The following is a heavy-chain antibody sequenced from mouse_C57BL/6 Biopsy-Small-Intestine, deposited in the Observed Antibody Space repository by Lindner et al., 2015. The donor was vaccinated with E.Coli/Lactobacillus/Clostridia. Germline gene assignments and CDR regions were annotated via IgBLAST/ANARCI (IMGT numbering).Heavy chain of an antibody. CDR1: GYTFTNYY. J-gene: IGHJ1*01. D-gene: IGHD1-1*01. CDR2: ISTYNDNI. V-gene: IGHV1-53*01. CDR3: ARDSSSWYYYYYGMDV. Sequence: SVKVSCKASGYTFTNYYIHWVRQAPGQGLEWMGWISTYNDNINYAQRLQGRVTMTIDTSTSTAYMELRSLRSDDTAMYYCARDSSSWYYYYYGMDVWGQGTTVTVSS.